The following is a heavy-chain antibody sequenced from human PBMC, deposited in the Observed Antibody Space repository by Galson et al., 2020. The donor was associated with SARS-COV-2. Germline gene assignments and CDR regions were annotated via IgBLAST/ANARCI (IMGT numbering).Heavy chain of an antibody. CDR2: ISWNSGSI. J-gene: IGHJ6*02. CDR3: AKDIRYGSRYYYGMDV. Sequence: GGSLRLSCAASGFTFDDYAMHWVRQAPGKGLEWVSGISWNSGSIGYADSVKGRFTISRDNAKNSLYLQMNSLRAEDTALYYCAKDIRYGSRYYYGMDVGGQGTTVTVSS. CDR1: GFTFDDYA. D-gene: IGHD1-26*01. V-gene: IGHV3-9*01.